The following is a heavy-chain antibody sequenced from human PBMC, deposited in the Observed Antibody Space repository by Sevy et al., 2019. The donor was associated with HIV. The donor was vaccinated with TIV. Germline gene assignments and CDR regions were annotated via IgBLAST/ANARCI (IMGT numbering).Heavy chain of an antibody. J-gene: IGHJ4*02. CDR1: GFTFSSYA. D-gene: IGHD3-10*01. CDR2: ISGSGGST. CDR3: AKDMHYYGSGSYPILDY. Sequence: GGSLRLSCAASGFTFSSYAMSWVRQAPGKGLEWVSAISGSGGSTYYADSVKGRFTISRDNSKNTLYLQMNSLRAEDTAVYYCAKDMHYYGSGSYPILDYWGQGTLVTVSS. V-gene: IGHV3-23*01.